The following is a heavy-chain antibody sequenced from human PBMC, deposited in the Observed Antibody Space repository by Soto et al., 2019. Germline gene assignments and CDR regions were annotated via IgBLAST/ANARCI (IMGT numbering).Heavy chain of an antibody. V-gene: IGHV3-21*01. D-gene: IGHD2-15*01. CDR3: ARDCSGGSCYPGMDV. Sequence: GSLRLSCTASGFNFNSYTINWVRQAPGKRLEWLSSISSSGYIFSTDSVRCRFTISRDNAKNSVYLQINSLRAEDTAVYFCARDCSGGSCYPGMDVWGQGTTVTVSS. CDR1: GFNFNSYT. CDR2: ISSSGYI. J-gene: IGHJ6*02.